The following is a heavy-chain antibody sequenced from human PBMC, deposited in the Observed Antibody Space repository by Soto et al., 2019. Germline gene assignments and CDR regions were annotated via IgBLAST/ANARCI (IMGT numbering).Heavy chain of an antibody. D-gene: IGHD6-13*01. CDR3: VRDSGAKLSSS. CDR1: GGTFSSYR. J-gene: IGHJ4*02. V-gene: IGHV1-69*01. Sequence: QVQLVQSGAEVKKPGSSVKVSCKASGGTFSSYRINWVRQAPGQGLEWVGGIVPIYRTADSAHKFQGRVTITADESARTSYMELRSLKSQDTAVYYCVRDSGAKLSSSWGQGTLVTVSS. CDR2: IVPIYRTA.